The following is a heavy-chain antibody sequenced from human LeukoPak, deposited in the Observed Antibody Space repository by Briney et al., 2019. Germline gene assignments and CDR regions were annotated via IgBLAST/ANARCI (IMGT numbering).Heavy chain of an antibody. V-gene: IGHV1-18*01. CDR3: ARAERGRDFWSGNYGNWFDP. D-gene: IGHD3-3*01. CDR1: GYTFTSYG. CDR2: ISAYNGNT. Sequence: ASVKVSCKASGYTFTSYGISWVRQAPGQGLEWMGWISAYNGNTNYAQKLQGRVTMTTDTSTSTAYMELRSLRSDDTAVYYCARAERGRDFWSGNYGNWFDPWGQGTLVTVSS. J-gene: IGHJ5*02.